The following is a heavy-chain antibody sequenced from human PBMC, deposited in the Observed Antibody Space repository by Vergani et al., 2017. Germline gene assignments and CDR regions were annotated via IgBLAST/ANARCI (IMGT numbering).Heavy chain of an antibody. D-gene: IGHD3-10*01. CDR3: ARRGTMFRDAFDI. CDR2: IYPGDSHT. Sequence: EVQLVQSGAEVKKPGESLQISCKGSGYSFTSYWIGWVRQRPGNSLESLGIIYPGDSHTRYSPSFQGQVTISADKSISTAYLQWSSLKASDTAMYYCARRGTMFRDAFDIWGQGTMVTVSS. V-gene: IGHV5-51*01. CDR1: GYSFTSYW. J-gene: IGHJ3*02.